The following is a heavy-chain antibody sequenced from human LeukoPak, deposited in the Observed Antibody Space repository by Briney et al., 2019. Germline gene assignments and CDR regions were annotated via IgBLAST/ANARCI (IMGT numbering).Heavy chain of an antibody. CDR2: LFYGGNT. V-gene: IGHV4-39*01. J-gene: IGHJ4*02. CDR3: ARMIAATDVFDY. D-gene: IGHD6-25*01. Sequence: SETLSLTCTVSGGSIGSISYYWGWLRQPPGKALEWIGNLFYGGNTYYNPSLKSRVTISVDTSKNQFSLELSSVTAADTAVFYCARMIAATDVFDYWGQGTLVTVSS. CDR1: GGSIGSISYY.